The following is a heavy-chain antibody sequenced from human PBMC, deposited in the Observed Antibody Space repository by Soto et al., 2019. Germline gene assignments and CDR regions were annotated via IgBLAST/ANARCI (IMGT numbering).Heavy chain of an antibody. CDR1: GGSISSGGYY. Sequence: PSETLSLTCTVSGGSISSGGYYWSWIRQHPGKGLEWIGYIYYSGSTYYNPSLKSRVTISVDTSKNQFSLKLSSVTAADTAVYYCARTQDYPYHLDDYWGQGTLVTVSS. V-gene: IGHV4-31*03. CDR3: ARTQDYPYHLDDY. CDR2: IYYSGST. D-gene: IGHD4-17*01. J-gene: IGHJ4*02.